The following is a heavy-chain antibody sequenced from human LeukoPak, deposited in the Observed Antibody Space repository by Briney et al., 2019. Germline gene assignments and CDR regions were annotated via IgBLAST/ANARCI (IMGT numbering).Heavy chain of an antibody. CDR3: AATVTYYFDY. CDR2: TSGSDGST. CDR1: GFSFSSYW. Sequence: GGSLRLSCEASGFSFSSYWMIWVRQAPGKGLEWVSTTSGSDGSTYYADSVKGRFTISRDNSKNTLYLQMNSLRAEDTAVYYCAATVTYYFDYWGQGTLVTVSS. V-gene: IGHV3-23*01. D-gene: IGHD4-17*01. J-gene: IGHJ4*02.